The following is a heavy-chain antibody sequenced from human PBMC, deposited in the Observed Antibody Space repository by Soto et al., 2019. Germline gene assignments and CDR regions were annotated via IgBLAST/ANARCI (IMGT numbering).Heavy chain of an antibody. V-gene: IGHV1-46*01. CDR3: ARDVAAGDH. Sequence: QVQLVQSGAEVKKPGASVKVSCRTSGYTFTHYYIHWVRQAPGQGLEWLGIINPASGSTNYAQDFQGRVTLTMDTSTTTVYMELSGLRAEDTAIFYCARDVAAGDHWGQGTLVNVSS. D-gene: IGHD6-13*01. CDR2: INPASGST. J-gene: IGHJ4*02. CDR1: GYTFTHYY.